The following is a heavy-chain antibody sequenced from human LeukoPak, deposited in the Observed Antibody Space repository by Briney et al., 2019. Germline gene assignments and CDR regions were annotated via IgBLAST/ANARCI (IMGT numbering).Heavy chain of an antibody. CDR3: ARTPDIFDI. V-gene: IGHV4-30-2*01. CDR1: GGSISSGGYY. J-gene: IGHJ3*02. CDR2: IYHSGST. Sequence: SETLSLTCTVSGGSISSGGYYWGWIRQPPGKGLEWIGYIYHSGSTYYNPSLKSRVTISVDRSKNQFSLKLSSVTAADTAVYYCARTPDIFDIWGQGTMVTVSS.